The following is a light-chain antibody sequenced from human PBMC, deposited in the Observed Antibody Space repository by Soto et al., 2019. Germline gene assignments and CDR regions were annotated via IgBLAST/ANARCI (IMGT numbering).Light chain of an antibody. Sequence: IVLTRSPGSLSLSPWERGTVSCRASQSVSSLLAWYQQKPGQAPRLLIYDASNRANGIPDRFSGSGSGTDFTLTISRLEPEDFAVYYCQQYGSSPLTFGQGTRLEIK. J-gene: IGKJ5*01. V-gene: IGKV3-20*01. CDR1: QSVSSL. CDR3: QQYGSSPLT. CDR2: DAS.